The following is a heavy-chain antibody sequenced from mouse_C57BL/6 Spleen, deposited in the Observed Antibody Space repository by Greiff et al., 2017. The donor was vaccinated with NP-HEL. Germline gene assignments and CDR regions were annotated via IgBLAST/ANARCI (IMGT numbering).Heavy chain of an antibody. CDR2: IHPNSGST. CDR3: ARGGGSSYGGGYAMDY. Sequence: VQLQQPGAELVKPGASVKLSCKASGCTFNSYWMHWVKQRPGQGLEWIGMIHPNSGSTNYNEKFKSKATLTVDKSSSTAYMQLSSLTSEDSAVYYGARGGGSSYGGGYAMDYWGQGTSVTVSS. V-gene: IGHV1-64*01. D-gene: IGHD1-1*01. CDR1: GCTFNSYW. J-gene: IGHJ4*01.